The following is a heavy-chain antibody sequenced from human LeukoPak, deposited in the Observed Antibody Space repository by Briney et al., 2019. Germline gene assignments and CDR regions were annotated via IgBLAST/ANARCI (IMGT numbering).Heavy chain of an antibody. CDR3: ARKHGGNSGNYYPFDY. CDR1: GGSISSYY. J-gene: IGHJ4*02. Sequence: SETLSLTCTVSGGSISSYYWSWFRQPPGKGLEWIGYIHYSGSTNYNPSLRNRVTISVDTSKNQFSLRLSSVTAADTAVYYCARKHGGNSGNYYPFDYWGQGTPVTVSS. V-gene: IGHV4-59*08. CDR2: IHYSGST. D-gene: IGHD1-26*01.